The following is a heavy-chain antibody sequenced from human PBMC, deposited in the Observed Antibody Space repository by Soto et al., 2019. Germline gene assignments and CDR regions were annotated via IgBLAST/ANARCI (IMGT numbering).Heavy chain of an antibody. CDR3: ARDRDITMIVVVTIPQNTFDY. Sequence: ASVKVSCKASGYTFTSYAMNWVRQAPGQGLEWMGWINTNSGNPTYAQGFTGRFVFSLDTYVSTDYLQISSLKAEDTAVYYCARDRDITMIVVVTIPQNTFDYWGQGTLVTVSS. CDR1: GYTFTSYA. J-gene: IGHJ4*02. V-gene: IGHV7-4-1*02. CDR2: INTNSGNP. D-gene: IGHD3-22*01.